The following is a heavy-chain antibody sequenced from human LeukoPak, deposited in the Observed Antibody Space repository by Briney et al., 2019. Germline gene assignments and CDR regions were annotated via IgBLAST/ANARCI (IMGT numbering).Heavy chain of an antibody. CDR1: GYPFTSYE. Sequence: ASVKVSCKASGYPFTSYEINWVRQATGEGLEWMGWMKPDSGNSAYAQKFRGRVTLSSNSSINTAYMEVSSLGSDDTAVYYCAREVGGGMGMDVWGKGTTVTVSS. CDR3: AREVGGGMGMDV. V-gene: IGHV1-8*01. D-gene: IGHD2-15*01. J-gene: IGHJ6*03. CDR2: MKPDSGNS.